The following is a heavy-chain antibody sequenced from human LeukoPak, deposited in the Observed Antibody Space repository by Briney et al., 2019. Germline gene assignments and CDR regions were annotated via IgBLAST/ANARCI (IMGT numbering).Heavy chain of an antibody. CDR3: ARSPASDAFDI. Sequence: KPSETLSLTCAVSGYSISSGYYWGWIRQPPGKGLEWIGSIYHSGSTYYNPSLKSRVTISVDTSKNQFSLKLSPVTAADMAVYYCARSPASDAFDIWGQGTMVTVSS. J-gene: IGHJ3*02. V-gene: IGHV4-38-2*01. CDR2: IYHSGST. D-gene: IGHD2-2*01. CDR1: GYSISSGYY.